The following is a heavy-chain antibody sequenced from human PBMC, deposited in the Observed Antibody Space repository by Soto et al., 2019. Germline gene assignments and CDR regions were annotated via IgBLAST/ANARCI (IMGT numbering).Heavy chain of an antibody. D-gene: IGHD6-6*01. J-gene: IGHJ4*02. CDR2: IYDSESS. CDR3: AIAASSASAADY. CDR1: GESISSGGYY. V-gene: IGHV4-31*03. Sequence: HVQLQESGPGLVKPSQTLSLTCSVSGESISSGGYYWSWIRHHPGKGLEWIGYIYDSESSYYIPSLKSRVTNAMDTSKNHLTMSLSSVTAADTAVYYCAIAASSASAADYWGQGTLATVSS.